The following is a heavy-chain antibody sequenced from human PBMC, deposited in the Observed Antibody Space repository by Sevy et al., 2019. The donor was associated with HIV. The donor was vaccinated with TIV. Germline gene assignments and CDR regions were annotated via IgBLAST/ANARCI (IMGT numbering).Heavy chain of an antibody. CDR1: GYTFTGYY. CDR2: INPNSGGT. V-gene: IGHV1-2*04. CDR3: ARDLYHRATGYCSGGSCRAYYYYYGMDV. J-gene: IGHJ6*02. D-gene: IGHD2-15*01. Sequence: ASVKVSCKASGYTFTGYYMHWVRQAPGQGLEWMGWINPNSGGTNYAQKFQGWVTMTRDTSISTAYMELSRLRSDDTAVYYCARDLYHRATGYCSGGSCRAYYYYYGMDVWGQGTTVTVS.